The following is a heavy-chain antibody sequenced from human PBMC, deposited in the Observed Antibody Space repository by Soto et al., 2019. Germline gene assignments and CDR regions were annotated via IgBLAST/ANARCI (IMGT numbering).Heavy chain of an antibody. V-gene: IGHV4-59*01. Sequence: PPGKGLEWIGYMYYSGSTNYTPSLKSRVTISVDTSKNHFSLKLSSVTAADTAVYYCARYCSGGSCYLDPWGQGTLVTVSS. J-gene: IGHJ5*02. CDR2: MYYSGST. D-gene: IGHD2-15*01. CDR3: ARYCSGGSCYLDP.